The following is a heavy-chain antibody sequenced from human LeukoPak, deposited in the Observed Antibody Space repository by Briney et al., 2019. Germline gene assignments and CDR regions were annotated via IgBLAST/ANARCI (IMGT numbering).Heavy chain of an antibody. V-gene: IGHV3-74*01. CDR1: GFSIRGYW. J-gene: IGHJ4*02. CDR2: IKSDGSWT. CDR3: VRDGDAYDFDL. D-gene: IGHD5-12*01. Sequence: GGSLRLPCAASGFSIRGYWVHWVRQAPGKGLMWVSRIKSDGSWTNYADSVRGRFTISRDNAKNTLFLQMVGLRAEDTAIYYCVRDGDAYDFDLWGQGILVTVSP.